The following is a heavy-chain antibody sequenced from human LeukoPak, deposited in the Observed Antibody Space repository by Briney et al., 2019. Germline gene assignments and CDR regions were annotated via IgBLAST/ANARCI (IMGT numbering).Heavy chain of an antibody. D-gene: IGHD6-13*01. J-gene: IGHJ2*01. CDR3: ARSPPSSSWYDWYFDL. CDR2: ISAYNGNT. V-gene: IGHV1-18*01. Sequence: GASVKVSCKASGYTFTSYGISWVRQAPGQGLEWMGWISAYNGNTNYAQKLQGRVTMTTDTSTSTAYMELRSLRSDDTAVYYCARSPPSSSWYDWYFDLWGRGTLVTVSS. CDR1: GYTFTSYG.